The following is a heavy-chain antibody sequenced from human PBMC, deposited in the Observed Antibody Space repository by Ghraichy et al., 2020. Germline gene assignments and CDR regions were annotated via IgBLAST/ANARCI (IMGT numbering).Heavy chain of an antibody. D-gene: IGHD3-3*01. CDR2: INHSGST. Sequence: SETLSLTCAVYGGSFSGYYWTWIRQPPGKGLEWVGEINHSGSTNCSPSLKSRVTISVDTSKNQFSLRLSSLTAADTAVYYCARGLGHYDFWSANYYHYYGMDGWGQGTTVTVSS. CDR3: ARGLGHYDFWSANYYHYYGMDG. V-gene: IGHV4-34*01. CDR1: GGSFSGYY. J-gene: IGHJ6*02.